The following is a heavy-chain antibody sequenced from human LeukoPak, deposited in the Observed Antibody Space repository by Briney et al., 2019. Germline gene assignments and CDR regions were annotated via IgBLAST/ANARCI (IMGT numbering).Heavy chain of an antibody. Sequence: PGGSLRLSCAASGFTVSSSYMTWVRQAPGKGLEWVSIIYSGGNTYYADSVQGRFTISRDNSKNTLYLQMSSLRAEDTAVYHCASSREATSNWFVYWGQGTLVTVSS. D-gene: IGHD2-2*01. CDR2: IYSGGNT. CDR3: ASSREATSNWFVY. J-gene: IGHJ5*01. V-gene: IGHV3-66*01. CDR1: GFTVSSSY.